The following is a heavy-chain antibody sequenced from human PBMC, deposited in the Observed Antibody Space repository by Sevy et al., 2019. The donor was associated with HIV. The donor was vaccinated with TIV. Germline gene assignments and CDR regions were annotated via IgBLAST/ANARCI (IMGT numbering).Heavy chain of an antibody. D-gene: IGHD5-18*01. CDR3: ARGKSGYGYALNY. J-gene: IGHJ4*02. CDR2: IHSDDTT. CDR1: GFTVNSNY. Sequence: GGSLRLSCAASGFTVNSNYMTWVRQAPGKGLEGVSVIHSDDTTYHADSVKDRFTISRDNFKNTLYLHMGSLRVEDTAVDYCARGKSGYGYALNYWGQGTLVTVSS. V-gene: IGHV3-66*01.